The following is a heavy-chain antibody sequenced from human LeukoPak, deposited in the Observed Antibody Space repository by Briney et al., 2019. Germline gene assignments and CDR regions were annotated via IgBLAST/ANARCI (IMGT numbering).Heavy chain of an antibody. D-gene: IGHD3-9*01. CDR2: INHSGST. CDR3: ARDDRMGEA. Sequence: KPSETLSLTCAVYGGSFSGYYWSWIRQPPGKGLEWIGEINHSGSTNYNPSLKSRVTISVDTSKNQFSLKLSSVTAADTAVYYCARDDRMGEAWGQGTLGTVSS. V-gene: IGHV4-34*01. J-gene: IGHJ5*02. CDR1: GGSFSGYY.